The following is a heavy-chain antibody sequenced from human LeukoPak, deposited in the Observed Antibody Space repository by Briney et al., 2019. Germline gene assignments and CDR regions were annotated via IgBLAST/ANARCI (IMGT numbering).Heavy chain of an antibody. CDR3: ARDPLDY. V-gene: IGHV3-48*02. CDR2: INGGGSTI. CDR1: GFTFSSYA. Sequence: GGSLRLSCAASGFTFSSYAMSWVRQAPGKGLEWVSYINGGGSTIYYADSMKGRFTVSRDNAKNSLYLQMNSLRDEDTAVYYCARDPLDYWGQGTLVTVSS. J-gene: IGHJ4*02.